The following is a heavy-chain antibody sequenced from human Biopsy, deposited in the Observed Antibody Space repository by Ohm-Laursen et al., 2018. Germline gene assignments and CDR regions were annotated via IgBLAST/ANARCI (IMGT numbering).Heavy chain of an antibody. CDR1: GGIFSRYV. CDR3: VRSRAGGATWGMDV. D-gene: IGHD3-16*01. CDR2: INPDNGGT. V-gene: IGHV1-2*02. Sequence: SSVKVSCKASGGIFSRYVMSWVRQAPGQGLEWMGWINPDNGGTIHAQKFQGRVTVTRDTSISTAYVEVTSLRSDDTAVYYCVRSRAGGATWGMDVWGQGTTVTVSS. J-gene: IGHJ6*02.